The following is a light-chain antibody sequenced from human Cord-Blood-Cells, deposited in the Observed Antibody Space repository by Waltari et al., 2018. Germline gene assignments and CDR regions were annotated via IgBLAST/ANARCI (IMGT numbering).Light chain of an antibody. V-gene: IGKV1-NL1*01. CDR2: AAS. CDR3: QHYYSTPFT. J-gene: IGKJ3*01. Sequence: DIQMTQSPSSLSASVGDRVTITCRASQGISNSLACYQQKPGKAPKLLLYAASGLESGVPSSFSGSGSGTDYTLTISSLQPEDFATYYCQHYYSTPFTFGPGTKVDIK. CDR1: QGISNS.